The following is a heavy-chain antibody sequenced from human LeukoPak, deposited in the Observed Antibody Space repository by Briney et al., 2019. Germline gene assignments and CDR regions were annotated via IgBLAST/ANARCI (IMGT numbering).Heavy chain of an antibody. CDR3: AREPYDSSGLDY. CDR1: GFTFSSYG. CDR2: IRYDGSNK. D-gene: IGHD3-22*01. V-gene: IGHV3-30*02. Sequence: PGGSLRLSCAASGFTFSSYGMHWVRQAPGKGLEWVAFIRYDGSNKYYADSVKGRFTISRDNSKNTLYLQMNSLRAEDTAVYYCAREPYDSSGLDYWGQGTLVTVSS. J-gene: IGHJ4*02.